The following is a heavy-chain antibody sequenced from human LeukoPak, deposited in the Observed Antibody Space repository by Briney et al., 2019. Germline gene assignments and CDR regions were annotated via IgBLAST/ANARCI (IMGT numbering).Heavy chain of an antibody. CDR2: IYYSGST. CDR1: GGSISSYY. Sequence: PSETLSLTCTVSGGSISSYYWSWIRQPPGKGLEWIGYIYYSGSTNYNPSLKSRVTISVDTSKSQFSLKLSSVTAADTAVYYCARADSYAAFDIWGQGTMVTVSS. CDR3: ARADSYAAFDI. V-gene: IGHV4-59*01. J-gene: IGHJ3*02. D-gene: IGHD5-18*01.